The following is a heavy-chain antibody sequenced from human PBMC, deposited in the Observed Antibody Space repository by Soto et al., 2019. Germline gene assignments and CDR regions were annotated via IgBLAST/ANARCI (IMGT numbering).Heavy chain of an antibody. CDR2: IYHSGST. D-gene: IGHD1-26*01. J-gene: IGHJ4*02. CDR1: GGSISSNNW. CDR3: ARERGAGTYQGFDY. Sequence: QVQLQESGPGLVKPSGTLSLTCAVSGGSISSNNWWHWVRQPPGKGLEWIGEIYHSGSTNYSPSLKRRVTMSVDQSKNQFSLSLSSVTAADTAVYYCARERGAGTYQGFDYWGQGTLVTVSS. V-gene: IGHV4-4*02.